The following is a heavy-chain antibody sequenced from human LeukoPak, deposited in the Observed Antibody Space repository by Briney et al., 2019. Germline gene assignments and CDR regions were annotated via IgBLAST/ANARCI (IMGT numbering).Heavy chain of an antibody. D-gene: IGHD1-26*01. CDR1: GFTFSSYW. CDR2: IKQDGSEK. CDR3: ARVYGSYYYYYYMDV. J-gene: IGHJ6*03. Sequence: GGSLRLSCAASGFTFSSYWMSWVRQAPGKGLAWVANIKQDGSEKYHVDSVKGRFTISRDNAKNSLYLQMNSLRAEDTPVYYCARVYGSYYYYYYMDVWGKGTTVTVSS. V-gene: IGHV3-7*01.